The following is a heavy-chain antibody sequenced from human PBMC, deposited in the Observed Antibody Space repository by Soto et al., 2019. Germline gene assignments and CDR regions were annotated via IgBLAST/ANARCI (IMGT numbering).Heavy chain of an antibody. CDR2: IYYSGST. Sequence: QVQLQESGPGLVKPSQTLSLTCTVSGGSISSGDYYWSWIRQPPGKGLEWIGYIYYSGSTYYNPSPKRRVTLSVDTSKNQFSLKLSSVTAADTAVYYCARVDYYDSSGSLNAFDIWGQGTMVTVSS. D-gene: IGHD3-22*01. CDR1: GGSISSGDYY. J-gene: IGHJ3*02. V-gene: IGHV4-30-4*01. CDR3: ARVDYYDSSGSLNAFDI.